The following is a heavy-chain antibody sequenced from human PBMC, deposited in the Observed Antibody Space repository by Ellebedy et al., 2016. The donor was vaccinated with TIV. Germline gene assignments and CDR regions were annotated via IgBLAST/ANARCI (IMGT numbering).Heavy chain of an antibody. CDR3: TRETNPPPGALAGTGFDC. Sequence: GESLKISCVVSGFTLSTYGMHWVRQAPGKGLEWVAFKRFDGRNEYNGDSVKGRFFISRDVAKNTLFLQMNRMTSDDTGIYYCTRETNPPPGALAGTGFDCWGQGTLVTVSS. J-gene: IGHJ4*02. CDR1: GFTLSTYG. V-gene: IGHV3-30*02. CDR2: KRFDGRNE. D-gene: IGHD6-19*01.